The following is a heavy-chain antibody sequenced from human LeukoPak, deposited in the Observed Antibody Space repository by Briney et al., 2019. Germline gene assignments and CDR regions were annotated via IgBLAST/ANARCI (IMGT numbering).Heavy chain of an antibody. Sequence: GGSLRLSCAAFGFTFSSYAMHWVRQAPGKGLEWVAVISYDGSNKYYADSVKGRFTISRDNSKNTLYLQMNSLRAEDTAVYYCARPQSRYCSGGSCPGGGMDVWGQGTTVTVSS. D-gene: IGHD2-15*01. CDR3: ARPQSRYCSGGSCPGGGMDV. CDR1: GFTFSSYA. V-gene: IGHV3-30-3*01. J-gene: IGHJ6*02. CDR2: ISYDGSNK.